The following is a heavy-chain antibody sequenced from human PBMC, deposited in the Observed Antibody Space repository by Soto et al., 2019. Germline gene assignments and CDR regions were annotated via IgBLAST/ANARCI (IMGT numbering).Heavy chain of an antibody. Sequence: EVLLVESGGGLVQPVRYLSLSCAASGFTFDDYAMHWVRQAPGKGLEWVSGISWNSGSIGYADSVKGRFTISRDNAKNALYLEMNSLRDEDTALYYCAKDRGSRSRAYFQHWGQGSLVTVSS. J-gene: IGHJ1*01. CDR3: AKDRGSRSRAYFQH. D-gene: IGHD2-15*01. V-gene: IGHV3-9*01. CDR1: GFTFDDYA. CDR2: ISWNSGSI.